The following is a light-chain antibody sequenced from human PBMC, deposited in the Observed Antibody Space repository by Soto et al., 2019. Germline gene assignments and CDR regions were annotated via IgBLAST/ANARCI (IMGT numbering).Light chain of an antibody. CDR2: LGS. V-gene: IGKV2-28*01. CDR1: QSLLHTNRFNY. CDR3: MQARQTPRT. Sequence: DFVMTQSPLSLSVTPGEPASISCRSSQSLLHTNRFNYLSWYLQKPVQSPELLIYLGSNRASGVPDNFSGSGSGTDVTLKITKVEAEDVGVYYCMQARQTPRTFGQGTRVEIK. J-gene: IGKJ1*01.